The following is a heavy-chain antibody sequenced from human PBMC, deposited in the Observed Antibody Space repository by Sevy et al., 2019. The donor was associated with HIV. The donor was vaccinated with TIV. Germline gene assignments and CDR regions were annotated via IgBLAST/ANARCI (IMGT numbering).Heavy chain of an antibody. V-gene: IGHV3-21*01. CDR3: VRDGLNY. J-gene: IGHJ4*02. CDR2: MTSSGSYI. CDR1: GFTFSTST. Sequence: GGSLRLSCAASGFTFSTSTMNWVRQAPGKGLEWVSLMTSSGSYILYADSVKVRFTISRDNAKNSVFLQMNSLRVEDTAVYYCVRDGLNYWGQGTLVTVSS.